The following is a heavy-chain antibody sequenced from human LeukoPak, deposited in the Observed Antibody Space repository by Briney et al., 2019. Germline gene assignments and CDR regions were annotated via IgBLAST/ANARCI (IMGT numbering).Heavy chain of an antibody. J-gene: IGHJ6*02. CDR1: GGTFSSYA. V-gene: IGHV1-69*13. Sequence: ASVKVSCKASGGTFSSYAISWVRQAPGQGLEWMGGIIPIFGTANYAQKFQGRVTITADESTSTAYMELSSLRSEDTAVYYCARGPGIYDFWSGHRRDPYYYYGMDVWGQGTTVTVSS. D-gene: IGHD3-3*01. CDR2: IIPIFGTA. CDR3: ARGPGIYDFWSGHRRDPYYYYGMDV.